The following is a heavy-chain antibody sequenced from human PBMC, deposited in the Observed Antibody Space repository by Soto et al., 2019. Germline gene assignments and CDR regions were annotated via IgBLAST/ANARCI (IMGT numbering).Heavy chain of an antibody. D-gene: IGHD5-18*01. CDR2: IHGNNGNT. CDR3: ARDDDSAMALNFDY. J-gene: IGHJ4*02. Sequence: ASVKVSCKASGYTFTSYSMHWVRQAPGQRLEWMGWIHGNNGNTRYSQNFQGRITITRDTSASTDYMELGSLRDEDTAVYYCARDDDSAMALNFDYWGQGTLVTVSS. CDR1: GYTFTSYS. V-gene: IGHV1-3*01.